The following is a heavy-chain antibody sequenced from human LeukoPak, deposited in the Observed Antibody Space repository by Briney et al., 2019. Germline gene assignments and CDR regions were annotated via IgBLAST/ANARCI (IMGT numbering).Heavy chain of an antibody. J-gene: IGHJ1*01. CDR1: GGTFSSYA. CDR2: MNPNSGNT. CDR3: ARNAQQVRYFQH. V-gene: IGHV1-8*02. D-gene: IGHD6-13*01. Sequence: GASVKVSCKASGGTFSSYAISWVRQAPGQGLEWMGWMNPNSGNTGYAQKFQGRVNMTRNTSISTAYMELSSLTSEDTAVYYCARNAQQVRYFQHWGQGTLVTVSS.